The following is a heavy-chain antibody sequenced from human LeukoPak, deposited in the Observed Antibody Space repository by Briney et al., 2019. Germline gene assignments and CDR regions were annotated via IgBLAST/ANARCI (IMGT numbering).Heavy chain of an antibody. V-gene: IGHV4-39*07. J-gene: IGHJ3*02. CDR1: GGSNSSSSYY. Sequence: PSETLSLTCTGSGGSNSSSSYYWGWIRQPPGKGLEWIGSIYYSGSTYYNPSLKSRVTISVDTSKNQFSLKLSSVTAADTAVYYCARGTKLIAFDIWGQGTMVTVSS. CDR2: IYYSGST. CDR3: ARGTKLIAFDI.